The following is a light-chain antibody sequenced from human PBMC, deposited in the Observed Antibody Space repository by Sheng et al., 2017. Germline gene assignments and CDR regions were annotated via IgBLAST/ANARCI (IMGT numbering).Light chain of an antibody. V-gene: IGLV2-14*03. Sequence: QSALTQPASLSGSPGQSITISCAGTSSDVGAYDFVSWYQQHPGKAPKLIIFDVGRRPSGVSTRFSGSKAGNTASLTISGLQVEDEAHYYCGSYTTTSIYVFGLGTKVTVL. J-gene: IGLJ1*01. CDR3: GSYTTTSIYV. CDR1: SSDVGAYDF. CDR2: DVG.